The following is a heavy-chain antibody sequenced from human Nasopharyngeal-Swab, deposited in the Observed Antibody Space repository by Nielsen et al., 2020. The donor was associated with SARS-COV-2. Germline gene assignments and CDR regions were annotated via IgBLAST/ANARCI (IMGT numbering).Heavy chain of an antibody. CDR3: ARDLGDGHNSNDY. Sequence: ASVKVSCKATGYTFTDYYIHWVRQAPGQGLEWMGIVNPIGSRTFYAQKFQGRVTLTSDTSTSTGYLELKSLRSEDTAVYYCARDLGDGHNSNDYWGQGTLVTVSS. D-gene: IGHD5-24*01. V-gene: IGHV1-46*01. CDR2: VNPIGSRT. J-gene: IGHJ4*02. CDR1: GYTFTDYY.